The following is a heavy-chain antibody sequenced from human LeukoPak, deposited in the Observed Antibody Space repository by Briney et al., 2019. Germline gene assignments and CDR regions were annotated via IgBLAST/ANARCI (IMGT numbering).Heavy chain of an antibody. D-gene: IGHD3-9*01. CDR2: ISAYNGNT. CDR1: GYTFTSYG. Sequence: ASVKVSCKASGYTFTSYGISWVQQAPGQGLEWMGWISAYNGNTNYAQKLQGRVTMTTDTSTSTAYMELRSLRSDDTAVYYCARDLEDILTGLEYFDYWGQGTLVTVSS. CDR3: ARDLEDILTGLEYFDY. J-gene: IGHJ4*02. V-gene: IGHV1-18*01.